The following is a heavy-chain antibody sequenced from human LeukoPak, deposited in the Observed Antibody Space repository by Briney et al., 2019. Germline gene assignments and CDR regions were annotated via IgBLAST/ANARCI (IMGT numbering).Heavy chain of an antibody. V-gene: IGHV1-2*02. Sequence: ASVKVSCKASGYTFTGYYMHWVRQAPGQGLEWMGWINPNSGGTNYAQKFQGRVTMTRDTSISTAYMELSRLRSDDTAVYYCARERPDYGDPFDYWGQGTLVTVSS. CDR2: INPNSGGT. CDR1: GYTFTGYY. J-gene: IGHJ4*02. D-gene: IGHD4-17*01. CDR3: ARERPDYGDPFDY.